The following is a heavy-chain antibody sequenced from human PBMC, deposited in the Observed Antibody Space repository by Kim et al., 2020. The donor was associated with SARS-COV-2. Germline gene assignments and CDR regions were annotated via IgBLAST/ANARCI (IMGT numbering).Heavy chain of an antibody. V-gene: IGHV3-23*01. CDR3: AKDSHEIGYCSSTSCYGPVDY. Sequence: GGSLRLSCAASGFTFSSYAMSWVRQAPGKGLEWVSAISGSGGSTYYADSVKGRFTISRDNSKNTLYLQMNSLRAEDTAVYYCAKDSHEIGYCSSTSCYGPVDYWGQGTLVTVSS. J-gene: IGHJ4*02. D-gene: IGHD2-2*01. CDR2: ISGSGGST. CDR1: GFTFSSYA.